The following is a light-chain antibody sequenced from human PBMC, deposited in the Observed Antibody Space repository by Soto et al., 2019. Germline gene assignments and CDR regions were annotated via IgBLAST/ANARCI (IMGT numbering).Light chain of an antibody. CDR3: QHYNSFPWT. CDR1: QSISTW. V-gene: IGKV1-5*03. J-gene: IGKJ1*01. CDR2: KAY. Sequence: DIQMTQSPSTLSASVGDRVTITCRASQSISTWLAWYQQKPGKAPKALIYKAYSLKSGVPSRFNGSGSGTKFPLTITSLQPDDFATYYGQHYNSFPWTFGQGTKVEIK.